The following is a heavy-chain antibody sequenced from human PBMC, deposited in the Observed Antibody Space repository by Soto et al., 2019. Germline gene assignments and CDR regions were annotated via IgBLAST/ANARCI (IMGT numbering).Heavy chain of an antibody. CDR1: GFTFSSYW. CDR3: TREKALDDFDY. V-gene: IGHV3-7*01. J-gene: IGHJ4*02. CDR2: IKQDGSEK. Sequence: TGGSRLSCAASGFTFSSYWMSWFRQAPGKGLGRVANIKQDGSEKYYVDSVKGRFTISRDNAKNSLYLQMNSLRAEDTAVYYCTREKALDDFDYWGQGTLVTVSS.